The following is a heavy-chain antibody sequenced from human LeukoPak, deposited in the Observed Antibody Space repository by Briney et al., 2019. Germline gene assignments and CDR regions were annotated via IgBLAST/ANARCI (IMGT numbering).Heavy chain of an antibody. Sequence: PGGSLRLSCAGSGFTFSIYVLHGVRQAPGRGLEYVSAINPNGGSTYYANSVKGRFTISRDNSKNTLYLQMGSLRAEDMAMYYCARSIGGYSACVANDLYEFWGQGTLVTVSS. D-gene: IGHD5-12*01. V-gene: IGHV3-64*01. J-gene: IGHJ4*02. CDR3: ARSIGGYSACVANDLYEF. CDR1: GFTFSIYV. CDR2: INPNGGST.